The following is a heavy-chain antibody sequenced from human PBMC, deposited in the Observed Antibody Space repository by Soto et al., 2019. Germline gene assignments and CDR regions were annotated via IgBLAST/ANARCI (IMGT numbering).Heavy chain of an antibody. CDR3: TQTYYDFWSGYIYFDY. D-gene: IGHD3-3*01. J-gene: IGHJ4*02. Sequence: GGSLILSCAASGFTFGNAWMSWVRQAPGKGLEWVGRIKSKTDGGTTDYAAPVKGRFTISRDDSKNTLYLQMNSLKTEDTAVYYYTQTYYDFWSGYIYFDYWGQGTLVTVSS. V-gene: IGHV3-15*01. CDR2: IKSKTDGGTT. CDR1: GFTFGNAW.